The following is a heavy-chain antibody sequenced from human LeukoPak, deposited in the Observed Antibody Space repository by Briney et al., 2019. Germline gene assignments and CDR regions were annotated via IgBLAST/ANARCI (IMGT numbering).Heavy chain of an antibody. Sequence: QPGGSLRLSCAASGFTFSSYGMHWVRQAPGKGLEWVAFIRYDGSNKYYADSVKGRFTISRDNSKNTLYLQMNSLRAEDTAVYYCAREKSSIAAAGGFFDPWGQGTLVTVSS. V-gene: IGHV3-30*02. CDR3: AREKSSIAAAGGFFDP. CDR2: IRYDGSNK. J-gene: IGHJ5*02. CDR1: GFTFSSYG. D-gene: IGHD6-13*01.